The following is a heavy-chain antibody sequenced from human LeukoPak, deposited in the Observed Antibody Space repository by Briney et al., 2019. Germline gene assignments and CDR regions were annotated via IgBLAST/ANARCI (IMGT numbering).Heavy chain of an antibody. CDR1: GFTFSDYY. V-gene: IGHV3-11*05. CDR2: ISSSSSYT. CDR3: ARDWGAAAGTHFDL. Sequence: GGSLRLSCAASGFTFSDYYMSWIRQAPGKGLEWVTYISSSSSYTDYADSVKGRFTISRDNAKNALYLQMNSLRADDTALYHCARDWGAAAGTHFDLWGQGTLVTVSS. D-gene: IGHD6-13*01. J-gene: IGHJ4*02.